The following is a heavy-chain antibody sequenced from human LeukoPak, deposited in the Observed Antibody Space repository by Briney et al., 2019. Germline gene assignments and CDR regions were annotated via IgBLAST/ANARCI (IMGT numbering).Heavy chain of an antibody. V-gene: IGHV4-59*01. CDR1: GDSISSYY. CDR2: INYSGNT. J-gene: IGHJ4*02. CDR3: AREGRQDYVYFDC. Sequence: SETLSLTCTVSGDSISSYYWSWIRQPPGKGLEWMGYINYSGNTNYNPSLKSRVTISVDTSKNQSSLRLTSVTAADTAVYYCAREGRQDYVYFDCWGQGTLVTVSS. D-gene: IGHD4-17*01.